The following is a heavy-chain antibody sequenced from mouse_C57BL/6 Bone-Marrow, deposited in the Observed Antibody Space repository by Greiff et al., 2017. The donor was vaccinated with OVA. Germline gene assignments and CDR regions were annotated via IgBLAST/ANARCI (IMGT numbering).Heavy chain of an antibody. CDR3: ARKARDDYGSSLYYFDY. J-gene: IGHJ2*01. D-gene: IGHD1-1*01. CDR2: IYPGSGNT. CDR1: GYTFTDYY. V-gene: IGHV1-76*01. Sequence: VQLQQSGAELVRPGASVKLSCKASGYTFTDYYINWVKQRPGQGLEWIARIYPGSGNTYYNEKFKGKATLTAEKSSSTAYMQLSSLTSEDSAVYFCARKARDDYGSSLYYFDYWGQGTTLTVSS.